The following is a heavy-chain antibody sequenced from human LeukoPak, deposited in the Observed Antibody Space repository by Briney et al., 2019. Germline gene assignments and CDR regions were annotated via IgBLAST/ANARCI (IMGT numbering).Heavy chain of an antibody. CDR2: IWYDGSNK. V-gene: IGHV3-33*01. CDR3: AREADTAMVTWAFDV. CDR1: GCTFSSYG. Sequence: GGSLRLSCAASGCTFSSYGMHWVRQAPGKGLEWVAVIWYDGSNKYYADSVKGRFTISRDNSKNTLYLQMNCLRAEDTAVYYCAREADTAMVTWAFDVWGQGTMVTVSS. J-gene: IGHJ3*01. D-gene: IGHD5-18*01.